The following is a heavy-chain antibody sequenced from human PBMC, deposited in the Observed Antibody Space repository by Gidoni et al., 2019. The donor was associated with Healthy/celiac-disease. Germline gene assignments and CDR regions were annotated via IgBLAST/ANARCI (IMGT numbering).Heavy chain of an antibody. D-gene: IGHD6-19*01. V-gene: IGHV4-39*01. J-gene: IGHJ4*02. Sequence: QLQLQESGPGLVKPSETLSLTCPVSGGSISSDSYYWGWIRQPPGKGLEWIGSIYYSGSTYYNPSLKSRVTISVDTSKNQFSLKLSSVTAADTAVYYCARRSSGWYLDYWGQGTLVTVSS. CDR2: IYYSGST. CDR1: GGSISSDSYY. CDR3: ARRSSGWYLDY.